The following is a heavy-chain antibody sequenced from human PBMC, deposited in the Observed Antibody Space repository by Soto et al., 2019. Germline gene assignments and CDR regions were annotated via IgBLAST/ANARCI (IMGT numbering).Heavy chain of an antibody. CDR1: GVSISDYY. V-gene: IGHV4-59*01. CDR3: ARAEKVYAISGALDI. D-gene: IGHD2-8*01. J-gene: IGHJ3*02. Sequence: SETLSLTCTVSGVSISDYYWSWIRQPPGKGLEWIGYIHYTGSTNYNPSLKSRVTISIDTSKNQLSLKLSSVTAADTAVYYCARAEKVYAISGALDIWGQGTMVTVSS. CDR2: IHYTGST.